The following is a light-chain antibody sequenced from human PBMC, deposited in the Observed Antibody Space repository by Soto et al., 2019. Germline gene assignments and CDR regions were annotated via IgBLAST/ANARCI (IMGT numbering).Light chain of an antibody. CDR2: AAS. CDR3: QQRDSWPLT. CDR1: QSISSY. J-gene: IGKJ4*01. Sequence: DIQMTQSPSSLSASVGDRVTITCRASQSISSYLNWYQQKPGKAPKLLIYAASSLQSGVPSRFSGSGSGTDFTLTISSLQPEDFAIYYCQQRDSWPLTFGGGTKV. V-gene: IGKV1-39*01.